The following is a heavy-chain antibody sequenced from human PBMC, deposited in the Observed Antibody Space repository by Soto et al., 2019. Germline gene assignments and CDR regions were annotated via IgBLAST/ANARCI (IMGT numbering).Heavy chain of an antibody. J-gene: IGHJ6*03. CDR2: IIPILDIT. D-gene: IGHD6-19*01. Sequence: QVQLVQSGAEVKKPGSSVKVSCKAAGGTFSNSTINWVRQAPGQGLEWMGRIIPILDITNHAQRFQGRVTITADKSTTTAYMELSSLTSEDTAVYYCARQLVRDDFYYYYHMGVWGTGTTVTVSS. CDR3: ARQLVRDDFYYYYHMGV. V-gene: IGHV1-69*02. CDR1: GGTFSNST.